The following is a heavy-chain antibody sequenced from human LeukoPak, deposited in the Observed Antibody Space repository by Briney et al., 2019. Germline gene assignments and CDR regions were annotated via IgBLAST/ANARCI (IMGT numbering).Heavy chain of an antibody. CDR1: GYTFTNYD. V-gene: IGHV1-8*01. J-gene: IGHJ4*02. D-gene: IGHD3-16*01. CDR2: MNPNSGNT. Sequence: ASVKVSCKASGYTFTNYDVSWVRQATGQGLEWMGWMNPNSGNTAYAQKFQSRVTMTRNTSISTAYMELSSLRSEDTAVYYCARGIGVHSYYLGYWGQGTLVTVSS. CDR3: ARGIGVHSYYLGY.